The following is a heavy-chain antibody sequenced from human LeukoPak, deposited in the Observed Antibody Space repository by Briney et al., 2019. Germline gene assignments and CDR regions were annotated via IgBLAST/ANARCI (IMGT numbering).Heavy chain of an antibody. D-gene: IGHD4-17*01. Sequence: ASVKVSCKASGYTFTGYYMHWVRQAPGQGLEWMGWINPNSGGTNYAQKFQGRVTMTRDTSKNQFSLKLSSVTAADTAGYYCARGTSHDGDYQDNWFDPWGQGTLVTGSS. CDR2: INPNSGGT. J-gene: IGHJ5*02. V-gene: IGHV1-2*02. CDR3: ARGTSHDGDYQDNWFDP. CDR1: GYTFTGYY.